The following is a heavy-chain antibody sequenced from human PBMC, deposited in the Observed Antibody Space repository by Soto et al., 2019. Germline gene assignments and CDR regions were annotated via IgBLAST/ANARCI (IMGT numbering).Heavy chain of an antibody. V-gene: IGHV4-34*01. CDR3: SCRARDY. CDR2: INYSGNT. Sequence: SETLSLTCAVYGGSFSDFYWSWIRQSPGKGLEWLGEINYSGNTNYNPSLKSRITISVDTSKKELYLKLTSVTAADTAIYYCSCRARDYWGQRTLVTVSS. J-gene: IGHJ4*02. CDR1: GGSFSDFY.